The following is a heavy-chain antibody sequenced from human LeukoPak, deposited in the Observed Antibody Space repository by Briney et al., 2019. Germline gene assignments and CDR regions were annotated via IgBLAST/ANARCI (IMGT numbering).Heavy chain of an antibody. D-gene: IGHD4-17*01. V-gene: IGHV3-64*01. CDR2: ISTNGGST. J-gene: IGHJ5*02. CDR1: GFTFSSYA. CDR3: ARDRGYGDYEGWFDP. Sequence: PGGSLRLSCAASGFTFSSYAMHWVRQAPGKGLEYVSAISTNGGSTYYANSVKGRFTISRDNSKNTLYLQMGSLRAEDMAVYYCARDRGYGDYEGWFDPWGQGTLVTVSS.